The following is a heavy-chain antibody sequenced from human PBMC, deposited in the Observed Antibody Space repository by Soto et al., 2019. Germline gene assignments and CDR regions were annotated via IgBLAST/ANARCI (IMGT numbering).Heavy chain of an antibody. CDR3: ACLGDPGYDDDCGLDL. J-gene: IGHJ6*02. CDR2: ISAYNGNT. Sequence: QVQLVQSGAEVKKPGASVKVSCKASGYTFTSYGISWVRQAPGQGLEWMGWISAYNGNTNYAQKLQGRVTMTKDTAPSTDYMQRGSQRAVDTAVSYFACLGDPGYDDDCGLDLLGQGTTGTVSS. CDR1: GYTFTSYG. V-gene: IGHV1-18*01.